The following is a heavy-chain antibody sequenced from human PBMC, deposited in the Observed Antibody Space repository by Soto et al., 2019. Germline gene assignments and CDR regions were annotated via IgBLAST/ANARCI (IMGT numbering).Heavy chain of an antibody. J-gene: IGHJ6*02. CDR2: IYYSGSD. CDR1: GGSISSGGYY. CDR3: ARDRSYGPGYYYYAMDV. D-gene: IGHD4-17*01. V-gene: IGHV4-31*03. Sequence: TLSVTCTVSGGSISSGGYYWSWIRQHPGKGLEWIGYIYYSGSDYYNPSLKSRVTISVDTSKNQFSLKLSSVTAADTAVYYCARDRSYGPGYYYYAMDVWGQGTTVTVSS.